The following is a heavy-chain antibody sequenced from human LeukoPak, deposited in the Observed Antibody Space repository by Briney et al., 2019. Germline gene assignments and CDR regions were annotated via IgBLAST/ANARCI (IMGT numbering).Heavy chain of an antibody. Sequence: GESLKISCRASGYTFTSYWIAWVRQLPGKGLEWMGIIQPVDSETRYSPSFRGQVTISADRSMNTAYLQWSSLKASDTAIYYCARLNQCGTHCYSRYWGQGTLVTVSS. V-gene: IGHV5-51*01. CDR3: ARLNQCGTHCYSRY. J-gene: IGHJ4*02. D-gene: IGHD2-21*02. CDR2: IQPVDSET. CDR1: GYTFTSYW.